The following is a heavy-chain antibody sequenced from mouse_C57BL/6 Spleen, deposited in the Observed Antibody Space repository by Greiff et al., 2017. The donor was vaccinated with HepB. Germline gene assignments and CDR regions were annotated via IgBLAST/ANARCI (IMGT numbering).Heavy chain of an antibody. CDR3: ARGGLRYYYAMDY. V-gene: IGHV5-16*01. CDR2: INYDGSST. D-gene: IGHD2-4*01. CDR1: GFTFSDYY. J-gene: IGHJ4*01. Sequence: EVQRVESEGGLVQPGRSMKLSCTASGFTFSDYYMAWVRQVPEKGLEWVANINYDGSSTYYLDSLKSRFIISRDNAKNILYLQMSSLKSEDTATYYCARGGLRYYYAMDYWGQGTSVTVSS.